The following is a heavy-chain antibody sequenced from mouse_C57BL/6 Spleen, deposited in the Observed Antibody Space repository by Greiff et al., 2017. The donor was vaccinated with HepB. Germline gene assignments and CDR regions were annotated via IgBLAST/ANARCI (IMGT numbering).Heavy chain of an antibody. CDR2: IDPSDSYT. D-gene: IGHD2-1*01. Sequence: QVQLQQPGAELVKPGASVKLSCKASGYTFTSYWMQWVKQRPGQGLEWIGEIDPSDSYTNYNQKFKGKATLTVDTSSSTAYMQLSSLTSEDSAVYYCARAGDYGNYKYFDYWGQGTTLTVSS. J-gene: IGHJ2*01. CDR1: GYTFTSYW. CDR3: ARAGDYGNYKYFDY. V-gene: IGHV1-50*01.